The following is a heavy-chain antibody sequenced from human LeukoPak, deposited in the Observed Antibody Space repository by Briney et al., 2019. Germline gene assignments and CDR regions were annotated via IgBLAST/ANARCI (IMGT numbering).Heavy chain of an antibody. CDR1: VYSFTGYW. J-gene: IGHJ6*03. D-gene: IGHD6-13*01. Sequence: GESLKISCMGSVYSFTGYWIGWVRQMPGKGLEWTGIIHLGDSDTRYSPSFQGQVTISADKSISTAYLQWSSLKASDTAMYYCARTTSIAAAWTRLSYYYMDVWGKGITVTVSS. CDR2: IHLGDSDT. CDR3: ARTTSIAAAWTRLSYYYMDV. V-gene: IGHV5-51*01.